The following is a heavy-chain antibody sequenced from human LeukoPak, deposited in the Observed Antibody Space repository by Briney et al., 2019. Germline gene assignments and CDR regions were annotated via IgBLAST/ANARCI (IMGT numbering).Heavy chain of an antibody. CDR2: ISSGGSAI. CDR1: GFIFSNYE. CDR3: ARDLNVGGIYFDF. J-gene: IGHJ4*02. D-gene: IGHD3-16*01. V-gene: IGHV3-48*03. Sequence: GGSLRLSCAASGFIFSNYEMNWVRQAPGKGLEWVSYISSGGSAIFYADSVKGRFTISRDNAKNSLYLDMNSLRVGDMAVYYCARDLNVGGIYFDFWGQGTLVTVSS.